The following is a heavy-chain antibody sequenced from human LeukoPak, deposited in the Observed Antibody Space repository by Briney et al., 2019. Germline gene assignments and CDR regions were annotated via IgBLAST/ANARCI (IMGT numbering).Heavy chain of an antibody. CDR3: ARVSSGFLESMYYFDY. V-gene: IGHV1-18*01. J-gene: IGHJ4*02. D-gene: IGHD3-3*01. CDR2: ISAYNGNT. Sequence: ALVKVSCKASGYTFTSYGISWVRQAPGQGLEWMGWISAYNGNTNYAQKLQGRVTMTTDTSTSTAYMELRSLRSDDTAVYYCARVSSGFLESMYYFDYWGQGTLVTVSS. CDR1: GYTFTSYG.